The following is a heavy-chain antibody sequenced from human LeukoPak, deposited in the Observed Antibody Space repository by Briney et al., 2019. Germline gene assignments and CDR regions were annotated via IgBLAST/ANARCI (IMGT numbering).Heavy chain of an antibody. V-gene: IGHV3-30*18. Sequence: GGSLRLSCAASGFTFDDYGMSWVRQAPGKGLEWVAVISYDGSNKYYADSVKGRFTISRDNSKNTLYLQMNSLRAEDTAVYYCAKEGSDAFDIWGQGTMVTVSS. CDR2: ISYDGSNK. CDR1: GFTFDDYG. J-gene: IGHJ3*02. CDR3: AKEGSDAFDI.